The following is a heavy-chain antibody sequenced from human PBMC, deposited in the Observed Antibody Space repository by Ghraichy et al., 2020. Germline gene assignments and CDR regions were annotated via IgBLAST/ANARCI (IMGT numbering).Heavy chain of an antibody. J-gene: IGHJ4*02. CDR1: GGSISSYY. V-gene: IGHV4-59*08. D-gene: IGHD4-17*01. CDR3: ARSVSPTVTTPFDY. CDR2: IYYSGST. Sequence: SETLSLTCTVSGGSISSYYWSWIRQPPGKGLEWIGYIYYSGSTNYNPSLKSRVTISVDTSKHQFSLKLSSVTAADTAVYYCARSVSPTVTTPFDYWGQGTLVTVSS.